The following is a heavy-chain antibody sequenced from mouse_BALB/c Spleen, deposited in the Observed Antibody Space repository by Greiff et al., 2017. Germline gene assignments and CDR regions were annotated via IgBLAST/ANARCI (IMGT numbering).Heavy chain of an antibody. V-gene: IGHV1S126*01. CDR3: ARWGYDEYYYAMDD. Sequence: VKLQESGPQLVRPGASVKISCKASGYSFTSYWMHWVKQRPGQGLEWIGMIDPSDSETRLNQKFKDKATLTVDKSSSTAYIQLSSPTSEDSAVYYCARWGYDEYYYAMDDWGQGTSVTVSS. J-gene: IGHJ4*01. CDR1: GYSFTSYW. CDR2: IDPSDSET. D-gene: IGHD2-2*01.